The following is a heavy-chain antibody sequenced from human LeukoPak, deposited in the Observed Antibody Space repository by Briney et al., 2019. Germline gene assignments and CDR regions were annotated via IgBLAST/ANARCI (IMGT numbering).Heavy chain of an antibody. CDR2: ISGGSGST. Sequence: GGSLRLSCAASGFTFSSYAMSWVRQAPGKGLAWVSTISGGSGSTYCADSVKGRFTISRDNSKNTLYLQMNSLRDEDTAVYYCARDLSGDYGDSYWGQGTLVTVSS. D-gene: IGHD4-17*01. V-gene: IGHV3-23*01. CDR1: GFTFSSYA. CDR3: ARDLSGDYGDSY. J-gene: IGHJ4*02.